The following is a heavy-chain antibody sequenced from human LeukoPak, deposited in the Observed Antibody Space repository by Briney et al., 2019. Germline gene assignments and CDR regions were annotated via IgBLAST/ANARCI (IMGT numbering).Heavy chain of an antibody. CDR1: GFTFSSYA. Sequence: PGGSLRLSCAASGFTFSSYAMSWVRQAPGKGLEWVSAISGSGGSTYYADSVKGRFTISRDNSKNTLYLQMNSLRAEDTALYYCAKDRRKGELLYYFDYWGQGTLVTVSS. D-gene: IGHD1-26*01. CDR3: AKDRRKGELLYYFDY. V-gene: IGHV3-23*01. J-gene: IGHJ4*02. CDR2: ISGSGGST.